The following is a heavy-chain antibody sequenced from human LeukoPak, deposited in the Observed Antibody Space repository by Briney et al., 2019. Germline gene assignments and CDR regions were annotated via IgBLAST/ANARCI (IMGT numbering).Heavy chain of an antibody. CDR3: ARNPFDGDLPKVFDY. D-gene: IGHD4-17*01. V-gene: IGHV4-34*01. CDR2: INHSGST. J-gene: IGHJ4*02. CDR1: GGSFSGYY. Sequence: KPSETLSLTCAVYGGSFSGYYWSWIRQPPGKGLEWIGEINHSGSTNYNPSLKSRVTISVDTSKNQFSLKLSSVTAADTAVYYCARNPFDGDLPKVFDYWGQGTLVTVS.